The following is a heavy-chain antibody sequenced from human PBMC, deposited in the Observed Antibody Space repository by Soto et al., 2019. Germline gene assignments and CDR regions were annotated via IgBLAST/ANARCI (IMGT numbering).Heavy chain of an antibody. CDR2: IYYSGST. J-gene: IGHJ6*02. CDR1: GGSISSSSYY. CDR3: ARQTSDCSGGSCYRTALYYYYYGMDV. D-gene: IGHD2-15*01. V-gene: IGHV4-39*01. Sequence: SETLSLTCTVSGGSISSSSYYWGWIRQPPGKGLEWIGSIYYSGSTYYNPSLKSRVSISVDTSKNQFSLKLSSVTAADTAVYYCARQTSDCSGGSCYRTALYYYYYGMDVWGQGTTVTVSS.